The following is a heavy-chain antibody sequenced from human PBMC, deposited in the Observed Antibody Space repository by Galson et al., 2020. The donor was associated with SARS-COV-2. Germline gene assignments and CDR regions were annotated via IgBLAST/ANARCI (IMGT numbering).Heavy chain of an antibody. CDR1: GYSFTSYW. CDR2: IYPGDSDT. CDR3: ARQGHYGGXXXXFXY. J-gene: IGHJ4*02. V-gene: IGHV5-51*01. Sequence: GESLKISCKGSGYSFTSYWIGWVRQMPGKGLEWMGIIYPGDSDTRYSPSFQGQVTISADKSISTAYLQWSSLKASDTAMYYCARQGHYGGXXXXFXYWGQGTLVTVSS. D-gene: IGHD4-17*01.